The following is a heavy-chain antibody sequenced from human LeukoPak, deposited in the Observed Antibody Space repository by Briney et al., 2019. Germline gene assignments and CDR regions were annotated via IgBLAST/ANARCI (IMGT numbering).Heavy chain of an antibody. CDR2: IYHSGST. V-gene: IGHV4-30-2*01. J-gene: IGHJ4*02. D-gene: IGHD1-26*01. Sequence: SETLSLTCAVSGGSISSGGYSWSWIRQPPGKGLEWIGYIYHSGSTYYNPSLKSRVTISVDTSKNQLSLKLSSVTAADTAVYYCAREVGATPGYWGQGTLVTVSS. CDR1: GGSISSGGYS. CDR3: AREVGATPGY.